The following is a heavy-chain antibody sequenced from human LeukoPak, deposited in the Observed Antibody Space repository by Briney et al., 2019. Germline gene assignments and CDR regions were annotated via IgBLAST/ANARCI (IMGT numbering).Heavy chain of an antibody. J-gene: IGHJ4*02. D-gene: IGHD3-22*01. CDR3: AITLGSGFYCPPKPFDS. CDR2: IVPIFGTA. V-gene: IGHV1-69*05. CDR1: GDTFSSYA. Sequence: GASVKVSCKASGDTFSSYAISWGRQAPGQGLGWVGGIVPIFGTANYAQKFQGRVATTTDESTSTPYMELSSLRSEDTTVYYCAITLGSGFYCPPKPFDSWGQGTLVTVSS.